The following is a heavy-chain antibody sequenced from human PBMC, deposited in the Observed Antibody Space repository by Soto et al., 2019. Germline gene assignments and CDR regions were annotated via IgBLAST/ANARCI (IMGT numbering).Heavy chain of an antibody. J-gene: IGHJ4*02. CDR3: ARGRYGDY. V-gene: IGHV1-18*01. D-gene: IGHD1-1*01. CDR1: GYTFTSYG. CDR2: ISAHNGNT. Sequence: QVHLVQSGAEVKKPGASVKVSCKGSGYTFTSYGITWVRQAPGQGLEWMGWISAHNGNTDYAQRPQGRVTVTRDTSTSTAHMELRSQSSDDTAVYSCARGRYGDYWGQGALVTVSS.